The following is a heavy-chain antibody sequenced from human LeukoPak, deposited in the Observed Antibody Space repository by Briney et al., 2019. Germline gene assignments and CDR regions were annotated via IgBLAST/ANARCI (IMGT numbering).Heavy chain of an antibody. CDR2: IYHSGST. V-gene: IGHV4-38-2*01. J-gene: IGHJ4*02. CDR3: ARQSPTYSVRF. CDR1: GYSISSGYY. D-gene: IGHD2-21*01. Sequence: PSQTLSLTCAVSGYSISSGYYWGWIRQPPGKGLEWIGSIYHSGSTYYNPSLKSRVPISVDTSKNQFSLKLSSVTAADTAVYYCARQSPTYSVRFWGQGALVTVSS.